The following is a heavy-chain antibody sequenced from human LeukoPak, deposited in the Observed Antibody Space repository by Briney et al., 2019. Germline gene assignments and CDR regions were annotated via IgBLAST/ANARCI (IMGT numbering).Heavy chain of an antibody. V-gene: IGHV1-18*01. Sequence: ASVTVSCKASGYTFTSYGISWVRQAPGQGLEWMGWISAYNGNTNYAQKLQGRVTMTTDTSTSTAYMELRSLRSDDTAVYYCARSGTTVTTRGSYYFDYWGQGTLVTVSS. J-gene: IGHJ4*02. CDR1: GYTFTSYG. D-gene: IGHD4-17*01. CDR3: ARSGTTVTTRGSYYFDY. CDR2: ISAYNGNT.